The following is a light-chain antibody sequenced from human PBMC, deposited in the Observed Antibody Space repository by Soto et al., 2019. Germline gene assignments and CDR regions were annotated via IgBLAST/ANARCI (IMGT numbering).Light chain of an antibody. CDR3: QQSYTAPLT. V-gene: IGKV1-39*01. CDR1: QYISTY. Sequence: DIQMTQSPSSLSASVGDRVTITCRASQYISTYLAWYQQKPGKAPCLLIFASSLQSGVPPRFSGSGSGTDFTVTISSLQSEDFATYFCQQSYTAPLTFGGGTKVEL. CDR2: AS. J-gene: IGKJ4*01.